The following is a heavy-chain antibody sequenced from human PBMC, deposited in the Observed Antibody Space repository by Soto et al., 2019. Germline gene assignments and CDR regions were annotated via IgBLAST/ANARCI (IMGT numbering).Heavy chain of an antibody. CDR3: ARAPSYYGSGTFDI. V-gene: IGHV1-24*01. CDR2: FDPEDGET. J-gene: IGHJ3*02. CDR1: GYTLTELS. Sequence: ASVKVSCKVSGYTLTELSMHWVRQAPGKGLEWMGGFDPEDGETIYAQKLQGRVTMTEDTSTSTAYMELRSLRSDDTAVYYCARAPSYYGSGTFDIWGQGTMVTVSS. D-gene: IGHD3-10*01.